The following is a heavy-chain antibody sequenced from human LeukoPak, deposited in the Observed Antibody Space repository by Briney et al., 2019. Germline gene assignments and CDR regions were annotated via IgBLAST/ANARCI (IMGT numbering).Heavy chain of an antibody. CDR1: GFTFSSYA. D-gene: IGHD6-6*01. V-gene: IGHV3-30*01. CDR3: ARVGGHSSSSDY. J-gene: IGHJ4*02. CDR2: ISYDGSNK. Sequence: PGGSQRLSCAASGFTFSSYAMHWVRQAPGKGLEWVAVISYDGSNKYYADSVKGRFTISRDNSKNTLYLQMNSLRAEDTAVYYCARVGGHSSSSDYWGQGTLVTVSS.